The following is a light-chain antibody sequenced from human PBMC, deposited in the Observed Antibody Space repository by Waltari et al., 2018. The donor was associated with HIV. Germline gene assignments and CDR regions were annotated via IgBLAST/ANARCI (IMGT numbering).Light chain of an antibody. CDR2: EDN. CDR3: QAWDSSTVV. CDR1: TLGDKY. Sequence: SYELTQPPSVSVSPGQPASITCSGDTLGDKYAYWYQQKPGQSPVLVLYEDNKRPSGIPERLSGSNSGNTATLTISGTQAMDEADYYCQAWDSSTVVFGGGTKLTVL. V-gene: IGLV3-1*01. J-gene: IGLJ2*01.